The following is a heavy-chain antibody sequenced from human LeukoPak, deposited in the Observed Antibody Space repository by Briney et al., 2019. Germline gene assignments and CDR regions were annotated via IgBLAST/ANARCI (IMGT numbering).Heavy chain of an antibody. J-gene: IGHJ4*02. CDR2: ISWNSGSI. V-gene: IGHV3-9*03. CDR1: GFTFDDYA. CDR3: AKDRYYDLRYYFDY. Sequence: GGSLRLSCAASGFTFDDYAMHWVRQAPGKGLEWVSGISWNSGSIGYADSVKGRFTISRDNAKNSLYLQMNSLRAEDMALYYCAKDRYYDLRYYFDYWGQGTLVTVSS. D-gene: IGHD3-3*01.